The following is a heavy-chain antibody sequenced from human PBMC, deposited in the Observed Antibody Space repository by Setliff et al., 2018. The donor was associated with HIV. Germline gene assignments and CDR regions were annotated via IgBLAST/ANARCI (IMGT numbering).Heavy chain of an antibody. CDR1: GGSISSGGFY. V-gene: IGHV4-31*03. D-gene: IGHD6-19*01. Sequence: SETLSLTCTVSGGSISSGGFYWTWIRQHPGKGLEWIGYIHNTGSTYHSPSLESRVTISIDTSKNQFSLKLSSVTAADTAVYYCEVAGQWGQGTLVTVSS. CDR3: EVAGQ. CDR2: IHNTGST. J-gene: IGHJ4*02.